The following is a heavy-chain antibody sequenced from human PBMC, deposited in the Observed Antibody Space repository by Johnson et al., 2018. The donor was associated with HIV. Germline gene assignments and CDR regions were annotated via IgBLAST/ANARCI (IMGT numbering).Heavy chain of an antibody. V-gene: IGHV3-66*02. CDR1: GFTVSSNY. J-gene: IGHJ3*02. Sequence: LRLSCAASGFTVSSNYMSWVRQAPGKGLEWVSVIYGADRTFYADSVKGRFTISRDNSKNTLYLQMSSLRAEDTAVYYCARADITYSYYDSTGYYYHDAFDIWGQGTMVTVSS. CDR3: ARADITYSYYDSTGYYYHDAFDI. CDR2: IYGADRT. D-gene: IGHD3-22*01.